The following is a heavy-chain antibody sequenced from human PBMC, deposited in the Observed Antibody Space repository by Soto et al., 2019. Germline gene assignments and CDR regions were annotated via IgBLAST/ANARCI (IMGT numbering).Heavy chain of an antibody. D-gene: IGHD3-3*01. J-gene: IGHJ5*01. V-gene: IGHV1-8*01. CDR2: MNPNSGNT. CDR1: GYTFTSYD. CDR3: ARGFGDAHYDFWSGYQNWFDF. Sequence: GASVKVSCKASGYTFTSYDINWVRQATGQGLEWMGWMNPNSGNTGYAQKFQGRVTMTRNTSISTAYMELSSLRSEDTAVYYCARGFGDAHYDFWSGYQNWFDFWGQGTLVTVSS.